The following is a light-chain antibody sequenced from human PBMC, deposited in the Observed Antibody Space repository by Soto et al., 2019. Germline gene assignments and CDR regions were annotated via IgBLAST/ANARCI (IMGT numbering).Light chain of an antibody. CDR2: DVS. Sequence: QSALTQPASVSGSPGQSLTISCTGSSSDVGGYDYVSWYQQYPGKAPKLMIYDVSNRPSGVSNRFSGSKSGNTASLTISGLQADDEADYYCSSFTSSTTRVFGTGTKVTVL. CDR3: SSFTSSTTRV. V-gene: IGLV2-14*01. J-gene: IGLJ1*01. CDR1: SSDVGGYDY.